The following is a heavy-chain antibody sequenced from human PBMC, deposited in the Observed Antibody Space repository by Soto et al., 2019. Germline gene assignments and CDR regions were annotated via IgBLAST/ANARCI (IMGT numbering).Heavy chain of an antibody. D-gene: IGHD5-18*01. J-gene: IGHJ4*02. CDR3: AIGYSYGQFDY. CDR1: GFTFTEYW. CDR2: TRNKANSYTT. Sequence: GGSLRLSCTASGFTFTEYWMNWVRQAPGKGLEWVGRTRNKANSYTTEYAASVKGRFTISRDDSKNSLYLQMNSLKTEDTAVYYCAIGYSYGQFDYWGQGTLVTVSS. V-gene: IGHV3-72*01.